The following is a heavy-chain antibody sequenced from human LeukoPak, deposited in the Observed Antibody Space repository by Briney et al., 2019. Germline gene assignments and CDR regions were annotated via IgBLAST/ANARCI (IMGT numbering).Heavy chain of an antibody. J-gene: IGHJ4*02. CDR3: ARLSPAAAFDY. D-gene: IGHD6-25*01. CDR1: GGSISSYY. CDR2: IYYSGST. Sequence: SETLSLTCTVSGGSISSYYWSWIRQPPGKGLEWIGYIYYSGSTNYNPSLKSRVTISVDTSKNQFSLKLSSVTAADTAVYYCARLSPAAAFDYWGQGTLVTVSS. V-gene: IGHV4-59*08.